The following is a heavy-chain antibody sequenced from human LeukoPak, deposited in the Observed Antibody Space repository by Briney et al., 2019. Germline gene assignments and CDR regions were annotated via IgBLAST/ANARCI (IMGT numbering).Heavy chain of an antibody. Sequence: SETLSLTCAVYGGSFSGYYWSWIRQPPGKGLEWIGYIYHSGSTYYNPSLKSRVTISVDRSKNQFSLKLSSVTAADTAVYYCARDVMGGRIGAFDIWGQGTMVTVSS. CDR2: IYHSGST. CDR1: GGSFSGYY. V-gene: IGHV4-34*01. J-gene: IGHJ3*02. D-gene: IGHD1-14*01. CDR3: ARDVMGGRIGAFDI.